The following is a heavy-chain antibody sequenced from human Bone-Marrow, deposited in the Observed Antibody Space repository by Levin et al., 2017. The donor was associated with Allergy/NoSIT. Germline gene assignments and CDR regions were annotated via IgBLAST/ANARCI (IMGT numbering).Heavy chain of an antibody. J-gene: IGHJ6*02. D-gene: IGHD2-2*01. CDR1: GYTFTSYG. CDR2: ISAYNGNT. CDR3: ARDRDDDCSSTSCYPPIYYYGMDV. Sequence: ASVKVSCKASGYTFTSYGISWVRQAPGQGLEWMGWISAYNGNTNYAQKLQGRVTMTTDTSTSTAYMELRSLRSDDTAVYYCARDRDDDCSSTSCYPPIYYYGMDVWGQGTTVTVSS. V-gene: IGHV1-18*01.